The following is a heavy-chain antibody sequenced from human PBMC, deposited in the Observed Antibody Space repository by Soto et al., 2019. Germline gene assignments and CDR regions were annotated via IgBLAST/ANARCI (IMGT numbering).Heavy chain of an antibody. CDR2: IYSGGTT. CDR1: GFSVSSYY. V-gene: IGHV3-53*02. Sequence: EVQLVETGGGLIQPGGSLRLSCAASGFSVSSYYMTWVRQAPGKGLEWVSIIYSGGTTYYADSVKGRFTISRDNSKNTLDLQINCLRVEDTALYYCARRRVSVVRGQYYYYYGLDVWGQGTTVTVSS. CDR3: ARRRVSVVRGQYYYYYGLDV. J-gene: IGHJ6*02. D-gene: IGHD3-10*01.